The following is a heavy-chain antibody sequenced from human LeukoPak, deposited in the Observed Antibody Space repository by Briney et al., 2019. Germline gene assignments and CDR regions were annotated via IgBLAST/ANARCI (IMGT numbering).Heavy chain of an antibody. CDR3: ARLLSQYDNSGY. V-gene: IGHV4-39*01. CDR2: IYYSGST. Sequence: TSETLSLTCTVSGGSISSSSYYWGWIRQPPGKGLEWIGSIYYSGSTYYNPSLKSRVTISVDTSKNQFSLKLSSVTAADTAVYYCARLLSQYDNSGYWGQGTLVTVSS. D-gene: IGHD3-22*01. J-gene: IGHJ4*02. CDR1: GGSISSSSYY.